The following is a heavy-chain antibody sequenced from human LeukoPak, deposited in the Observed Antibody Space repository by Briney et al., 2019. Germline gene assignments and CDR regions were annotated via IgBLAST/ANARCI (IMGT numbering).Heavy chain of an antibody. CDR3: ARDRNFDWLAGRYGMDV. V-gene: IGHV4-34*01. J-gene: IGHJ6*02. CDR2: INHSGST. CDR1: GGSFSGYY. Sequence: PSETLSLTCAVYGGSFSGYYRSWIRQPPGKGLEWIGEINHSGSTNYNPSLKSRVTISVDTSKNQFSLKLSSATAADTAVYYCARDRNFDWLAGRYGMDVWGQGTTVTVSS. D-gene: IGHD3-9*01.